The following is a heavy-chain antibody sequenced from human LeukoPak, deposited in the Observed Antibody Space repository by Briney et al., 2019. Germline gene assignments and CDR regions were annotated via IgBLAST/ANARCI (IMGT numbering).Heavy chain of an antibody. D-gene: IGHD3-10*01. CDR2: ISAYNGNT. V-gene: IGHV1-18*01. CDR3: ARGTMVQGVIISTPVEDY. CDR1: GYTFTSYG. Sequence: APVKVSCKASGYTFTSYGISWVRQAPGQGLEWMGWISAYNGNTNYAQKLQGRVTMTTDTSTSTAYMELRSLRSDDTAVYYCARGTMVQGVIISTPVEDYWGQGTLVTVSS. J-gene: IGHJ4*02.